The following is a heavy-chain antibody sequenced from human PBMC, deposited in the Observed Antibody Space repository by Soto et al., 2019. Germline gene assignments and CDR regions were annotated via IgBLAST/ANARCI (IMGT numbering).Heavy chain of an antibody. CDR2: IDWDDDK. V-gene: IGHV2-70*11. D-gene: IGHD3-16*02. J-gene: IGHJ3*02. CDR3: ARNYDYIWGSYRHHDAFDI. Sequence: SGPTLVNPTQTLTLTCTFSGFSLSTSGMCVSWIRQPPGKALEWLARIDWDDDKYYSTSLKTRLTISKDTSKNQVVLTMTNMDPVDTATSYCARNYDYIWGSYRHHDAFDIWGQGTMVTVSS. CDR1: GFSLSTSGMC.